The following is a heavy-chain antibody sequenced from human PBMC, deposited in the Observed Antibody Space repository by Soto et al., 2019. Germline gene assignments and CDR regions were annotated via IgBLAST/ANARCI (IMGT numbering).Heavy chain of an antibody. CDR2: ISYSGTT. D-gene: IGHD4-17*01. CDR1: GGSISSGNYY. V-gene: IGHV4-30-4*01. Sequence: QVQLQESGPGLVKPSQTLSLTCTVSGGSISSGNYYWSWIRQPPGKGLEWIGFISYSGTTHSRASLRIRVSXPLASSXXQFSLDLSSVPAADTAVYYCATMGTPVTGLYYFDYWGQGTLVTVSS. J-gene: IGHJ4*02. CDR3: ATMGTPVTGLYYFDY.